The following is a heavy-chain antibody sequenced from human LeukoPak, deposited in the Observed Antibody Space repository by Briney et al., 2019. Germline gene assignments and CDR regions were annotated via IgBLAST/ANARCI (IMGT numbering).Heavy chain of an antibody. Sequence: ASVKVSCKASGYTFTSYDINWVRQATGQGLEWMGWINPNSGGTNYAQKFQGRVTMTRDTSISTAYMELSRLRSDDTAVYYCARKTKGSWFDPWGQGTLVTVSS. V-gene: IGHV1-2*02. J-gene: IGHJ5*02. D-gene: IGHD3-10*01. CDR2: INPNSGGT. CDR3: ARKTKGSWFDP. CDR1: GYTFTSYD.